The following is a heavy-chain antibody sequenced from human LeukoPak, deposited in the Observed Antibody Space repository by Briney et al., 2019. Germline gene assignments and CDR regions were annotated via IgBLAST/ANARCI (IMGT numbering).Heavy chain of an antibody. CDR3: AREQWNDY. J-gene: IGHJ4*02. D-gene: IGHD6-19*01. Sequence: GASVKVSCKASGYTFIGYYMNWVRRAPGQGLEWMGRINPNSGDTSYAQKFQGRVTMSRDTSISTAYMELSGLRYDDTAVYYCAREQWNDYWGQGTRVTVSS. CDR1: GYTFIGYY. V-gene: IGHV1-2*06. CDR2: INPNSGDT.